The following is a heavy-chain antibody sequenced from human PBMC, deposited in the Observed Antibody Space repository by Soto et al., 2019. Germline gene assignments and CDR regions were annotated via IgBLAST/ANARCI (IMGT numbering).Heavy chain of an antibody. J-gene: IGHJ5*01. D-gene: IGHD6-13*01. CDR1: GGSISTYY. V-gene: IGHV4-59*01. CDR2: IYSSGST. CDR3: ARSSSSWHIHYLDS. Sequence: QVQLQESGPGLVKPSETLSLTCTVSGGSISTYYWSWILQPPGKGLEWIGYIYSSGSTNYIPSLQRRVTMSVDTSKNQISLNLTSVTAADTAVYYCARSSSSWHIHYLDSWGQGTLVTVSS.